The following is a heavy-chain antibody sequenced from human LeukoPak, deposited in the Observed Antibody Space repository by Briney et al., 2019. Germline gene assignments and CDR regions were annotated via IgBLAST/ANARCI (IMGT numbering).Heavy chain of an antibody. CDR2: ISAYNGNT. V-gene: IGHV1-18*01. CDR3: ARDQCDFWSGSTTPDYMCV. Sequence: GASVKVSCKASGYTFTSYGISWVRQAPGQGLEWMGWISAYNGNTNYAQKLQGRVTMTTDTSTSTAYMELRSLRSDDTAVYYCARDQCDFWSGSTTPDYMCVWGTVTTVTVS. D-gene: IGHD3-3*01. J-gene: IGHJ6*03. CDR1: GYTFTSYG.